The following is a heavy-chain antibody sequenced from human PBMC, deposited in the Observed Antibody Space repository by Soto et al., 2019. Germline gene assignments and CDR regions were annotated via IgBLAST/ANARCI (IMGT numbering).Heavy chain of an antibody. V-gene: IGHV3-21*01. CDR2: ISSSSSYI. D-gene: IGHD2-2*01. J-gene: IGHJ3*02. CDR1: GFTFSSYS. CDR3: ARDQGIVVVPAAESDAFDI. Sequence: GGSLRLSCAASGFTFSSYSMNWVRQAPGKGLEWVSSISSSSSYIYYADSVKGRFTISRDNAKNSLYLQMNSLRAEDTAVYYCARDQGIVVVPAAESDAFDIWGQGTMVTVSS.